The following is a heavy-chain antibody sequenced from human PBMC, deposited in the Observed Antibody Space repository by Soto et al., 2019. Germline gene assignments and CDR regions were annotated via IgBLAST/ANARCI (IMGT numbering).Heavy chain of an antibody. Sequence: PGGSLRLSCAASGFSFSSYAMMWVRQAPGKGLEWVGDIKQDGSGEYYVDSVKGRFTISRDNAKNSLYLQMRSLRAEDTALYYFARDPAGGGCGAFDIWGKGRMVSVPS. D-gene: IGHD6-19*01. CDR1: GFSFSSYA. CDR3: ARDPAGGGCGAFDI. V-gene: IGHV3-7*01. CDR2: IKQDGSGE. J-gene: IGHJ3*02.